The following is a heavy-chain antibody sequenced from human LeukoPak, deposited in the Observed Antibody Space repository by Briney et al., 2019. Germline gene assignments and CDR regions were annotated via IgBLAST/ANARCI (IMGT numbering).Heavy chain of an antibody. D-gene: IGHD5-12*01. Sequence: SETLSLTCTVSGGSISSYYWSWIRQPPGKGLEWIGYIYYSGSTNYNPSLKSRVTISVDTSKNQFSLKLSSVTAADTAVYYCARGGYCGYDFDYWGQGTLVTVSS. J-gene: IGHJ4*02. V-gene: IGHV4-59*01. CDR3: ARGGYCGYDFDY. CDR1: GGSISSYY. CDR2: IYYSGST.